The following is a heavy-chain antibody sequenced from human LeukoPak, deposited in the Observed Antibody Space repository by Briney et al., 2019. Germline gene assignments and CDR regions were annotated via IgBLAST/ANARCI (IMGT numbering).Heavy chain of an antibody. D-gene: IGHD7-27*01. Sequence: ASVKVSCKASGYTFTSYDINWVRQATGQGLEWMGWMNPNSGNTGYAQKFQGRVTMTRNTPISTAYMELSSLRSEDTAVYYCARGPGDYYYYYGMDVWGQGTTVSVSS. CDR2: MNPNSGNT. CDR1: GYTFTSYD. V-gene: IGHV1-8*01. CDR3: ARGPGDYYYYYGMDV. J-gene: IGHJ6*02.